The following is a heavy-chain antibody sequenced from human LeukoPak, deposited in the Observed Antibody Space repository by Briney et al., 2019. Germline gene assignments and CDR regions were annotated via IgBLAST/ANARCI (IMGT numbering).Heavy chain of an antibody. V-gene: IGHV3-33*01. Sequence: GRSLRLSCAASGFTFSSYGMHWVRQVPGKGLEWVAVIWYDGSNKYYADSVKGRFTISRDNSKNTLYLQMNSLRAEDTAVYYCARDDYGDYQGRMDVWGKGTTVTVSS. CDR3: ARDDYGDYQGRMDV. D-gene: IGHD4-17*01. J-gene: IGHJ6*04. CDR2: IWYDGSNK. CDR1: GFTFSSYG.